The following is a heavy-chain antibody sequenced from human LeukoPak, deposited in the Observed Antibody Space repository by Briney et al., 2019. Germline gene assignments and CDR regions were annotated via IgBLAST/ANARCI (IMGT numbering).Heavy chain of an antibody. D-gene: IGHD6-13*01. V-gene: IGHV4-4*07. CDR2: IYTSGST. Sequence: SETLSLTCTVSGGSISSYYWSWIRQPAGQGLEWIGRIYTSGSTNYNPSLKSRVTMSVDTSKNQFSLKLSSVTAADTAVYYCARASGSSWYNWFDPWGQGTLVTVSS. J-gene: IGHJ5*02. CDR3: ARASGSSWYNWFDP. CDR1: GGSISSYY.